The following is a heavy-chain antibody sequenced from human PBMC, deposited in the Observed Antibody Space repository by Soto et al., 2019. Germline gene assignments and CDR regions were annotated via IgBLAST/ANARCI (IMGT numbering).Heavy chain of an antibody. V-gene: IGHV3-48*01. D-gene: IGHD4-17*01. Sequence: EVQLVESGGGLVQPGGSLRLSCAASGFTFSSYSMNWVRQAPGKGLEWVSYISSSSSTIYYADSVKGRFIISRDNAKNSLYLQMNSLRAEDPAVYYCARVGTVLDYWGQGTLVTVPA. J-gene: IGHJ4*02. CDR2: ISSSSSTI. CDR3: ARVGTVLDY. CDR1: GFTFSSYS.